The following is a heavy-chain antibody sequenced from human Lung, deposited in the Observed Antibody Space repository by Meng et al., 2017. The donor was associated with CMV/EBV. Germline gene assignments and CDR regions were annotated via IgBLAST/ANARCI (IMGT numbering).Heavy chain of an antibody. V-gene: IGHV4-61*01. CDR1: GGSVSTSSSY. Sequence: SETLSLXCTVSGGSVSTSSSYWSWIRQPPGKGLEWIGFIYNSGSTNDNPSLKSRVTISVDTSKNQFSLKLTSVTVADTAVYYCARGFYDFWSGFGAVDYWGQGXLVTGSS. J-gene: IGHJ4*02. CDR2: IYNSGST. D-gene: IGHD3-3*01. CDR3: ARGFYDFWSGFGAVDY.